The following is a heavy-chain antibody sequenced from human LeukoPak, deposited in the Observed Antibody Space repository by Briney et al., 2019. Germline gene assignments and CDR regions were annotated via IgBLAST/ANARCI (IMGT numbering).Heavy chain of an antibody. D-gene: IGHD2-8*02. Sequence: GGSLRLSCAGSGFTFSSDWMHWVRQAPGKGLAWVSRINTDGSSTNYADTVKGRFTISRDNAKNTLYLQMNSLRAEDAAVYYCAKDRTGGRPAYWGQGTLVTVSS. CDR3: AKDRTGGRPAY. CDR2: INTDGSST. CDR1: GFTFSSDW. J-gene: IGHJ4*02. V-gene: IGHV3-74*01.